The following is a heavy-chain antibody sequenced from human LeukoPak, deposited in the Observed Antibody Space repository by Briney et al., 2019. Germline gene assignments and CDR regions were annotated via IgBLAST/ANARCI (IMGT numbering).Heavy chain of an antibody. V-gene: IGHV3-74*01. CDR1: GFTFSTYFW. Sequence: GGSLRLSCAVSGFTFSTYFWMHWVRQAPGKGLVWVSRIRSDGGSSTYADSVKGRFTISRDNAKNTLYLQMNSLRAEDTALYYCVRDVWGGRDSYFDYWGQGALVTVSS. J-gene: IGHJ4*02. CDR2: IRSDGGSS. CDR3: VRDVWGGRDSYFDY. D-gene: IGHD2-15*01.